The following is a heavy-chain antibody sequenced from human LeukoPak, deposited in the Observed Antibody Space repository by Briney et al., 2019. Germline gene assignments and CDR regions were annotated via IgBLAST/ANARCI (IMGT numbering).Heavy chain of an antibody. D-gene: IGHD6-13*01. Sequence: SETLSLTCAVSGYSISSGYYWSWIRQPPGKGLEWIGYIYYSGSTNYNPSLKSRVTISVDTSKNQFSLKLSSVTAADTAVYYCARVGYTEYYYYYYMEVWGKGTTVTVSS. CDR2: IYYSGST. CDR3: ARVGYTEYYYYYYMEV. J-gene: IGHJ6*03. CDR1: GYSISSGYY. V-gene: IGHV4-61*01.